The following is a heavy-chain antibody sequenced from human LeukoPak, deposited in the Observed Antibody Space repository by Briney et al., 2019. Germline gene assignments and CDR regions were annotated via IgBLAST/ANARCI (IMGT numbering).Heavy chain of an antibody. CDR2: INHSGST. D-gene: IGHD3-10*01. CDR3: ARGKMVRGVIFDY. CDR1: GGSFSGYY. Sequence: SETLSLTCAVYGGSFSGYYWSWIRQPPGKGLEWIGEINHSGSTNYNPSLKSRVTISVDTSKNQFPLKLSSVTAADTAVYYCARGKMVRGVIFDYWGQGTLVTVSS. V-gene: IGHV4-34*01. J-gene: IGHJ4*02.